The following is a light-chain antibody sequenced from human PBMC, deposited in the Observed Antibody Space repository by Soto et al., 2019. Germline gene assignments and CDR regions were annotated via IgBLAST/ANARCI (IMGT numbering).Light chain of an antibody. J-gene: IGLJ2*01. Sequence: QPVLTQPPSASGTPGQRVTIPCSGSSANIGRNVVNWYQHLPGTAPKLLIYSNNQRPSGVPDRFSGSRSGSSASLAISGLQSEDEADYYCSSWDDSLNGFVVFGGGTQLTVL. CDR1: SANIGRNV. CDR2: SNN. V-gene: IGLV1-44*01. CDR3: SSWDDSLNGFVV.